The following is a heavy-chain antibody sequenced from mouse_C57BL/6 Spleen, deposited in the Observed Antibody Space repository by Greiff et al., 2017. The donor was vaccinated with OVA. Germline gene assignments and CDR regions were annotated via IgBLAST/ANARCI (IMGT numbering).Heavy chain of an antibody. J-gene: IGHJ2*01. CDR2: INYDGIST. D-gene: IGHD4-1*01. CDR3: AREGTGTFDY. V-gene: IGHV5-16*01. CDR1: GFTFSDYY. Sequence: EVNLVESEGGLVQPGSSMKLSCTASGFTFSDYYMAWVRPVPEKGLEWVANINYDGISTYYLDSLKSRFIISRDNAKNILYLQMSSLKSEDTATYYCAREGTGTFDYWGQGTTLTVSS.